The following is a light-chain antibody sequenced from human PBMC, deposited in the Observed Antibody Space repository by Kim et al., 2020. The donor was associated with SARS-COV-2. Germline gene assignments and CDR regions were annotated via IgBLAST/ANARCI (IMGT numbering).Light chain of an antibody. J-gene: IGLJ3*02. Sequence: VYPGQPASITCSGDKLGDKYACWYQQKPGQSPVLVIYQDSNRPSGIPERFSGSNSGNTATLTISGTQAMDEADYYCQAWDSSTAVFGGGTQLTVL. V-gene: IGLV3-1*01. CDR1: KLGDKY. CDR2: QDS. CDR3: QAWDSSTAV.